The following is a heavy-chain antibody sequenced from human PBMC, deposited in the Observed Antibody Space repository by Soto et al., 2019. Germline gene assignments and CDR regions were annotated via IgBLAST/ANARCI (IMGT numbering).Heavy chain of an antibody. V-gene: IGHV4-59*01. J-gene: IGHJ6*02. D-gene: IGHD3-16*01. CDR1: GGSISSYY. CDR2: IYYSGST. CDR3: AREGEMPYYYYGLDV. Sequence: PSETLSLTCTVSGGSISSYYWSWIRQPPGKGLEWIGYIYYSGSTNYNPSLKSRVTISVDTSKNQFSLKLSSVTAADTAVYYCAREGEMPYYYYGLDVWGQGTTVTVSS.